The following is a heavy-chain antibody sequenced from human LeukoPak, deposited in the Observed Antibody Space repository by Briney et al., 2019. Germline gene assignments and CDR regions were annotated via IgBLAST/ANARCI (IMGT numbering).Heavy chain of an antibody. CDR2: ISSSSSYI. V-gene: IGHV3-21*01. CDR1: GFTFSSYS. Sequence: PGGSLRLSCAASGFTFSSYSMNWVRQAPGKGLEWVSSISSSSSYIYYADSVKGRFTISRDNAKNSLYLQMNSLRAEDTAVYYCARDPSRGYTYGYEDYWGQGTLVTVSS. J-gene: IGHJ4*02. CDR3: ARDPSRGYTYGYEDY. D-gene: IGHD5-18*01.